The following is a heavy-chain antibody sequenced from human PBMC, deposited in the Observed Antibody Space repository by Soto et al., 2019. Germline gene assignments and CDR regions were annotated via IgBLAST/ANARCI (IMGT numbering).Heavy chain of an antibody. CDR3: ARDLVWFGLYYYGMDV. V-gene: IGHV1-18*01. Sequence: QVQLVQSGAEVKKPGASVKVSCKASGYTFTSYGISWVRQAPGQGLEWMGWISAYNGNTNYAQKLQGRVTMTTDTXTXXAYMELRSLRSDDTAVYYCARDLVWFGLYYYGMDVWGQGTTVTVSS. D-gene: IGHD3-10*01. J-gene: IGHJ6*02. CDR2: ISAYNGNT. CDR1: GYTFTSYG.